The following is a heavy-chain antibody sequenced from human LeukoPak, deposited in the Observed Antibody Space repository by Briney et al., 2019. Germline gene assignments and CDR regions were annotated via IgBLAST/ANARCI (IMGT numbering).Heavy chain of an antibody. Sequence: SVKVSCKASGGTFSSYAISWVRQAPGQGLEWMGGMIPIFGTANYAQKFQGRATITADESTSTAYMELSSLRSEDTAVYYCAREYIVVVPAALNHNWFDPWGQGTLVTVSS. CDR3: AREYIVVVPAALNHNWFDP. CDR1: GGTFSSYA. CDR2: MIPIFGTA. J-gene: IGHJ5*02. D-gene: IGHD2-2*01. V-gene: IGHV1-69*13.